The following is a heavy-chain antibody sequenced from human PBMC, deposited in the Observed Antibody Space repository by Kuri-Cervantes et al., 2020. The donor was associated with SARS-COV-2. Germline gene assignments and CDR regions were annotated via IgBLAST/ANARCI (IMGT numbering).Heavy chain of an antibody. D-gene: IGHD4-17*01. CDR2: IYYSGST. V-gene: IGHV4-59*08. J-gene: IGHJ3*01. CDR3: ARSRLGTVYAFDF. CDR1: GGSISSYY. Sequence: GSLRLSCTVSGGSISSYYWSWIRQPPGKGLEWIGYIYYSGSTNYNPSLKSRVTISVDTSKNQFSLKLSSVTAADTAVYYCARSRLGTVYAFDFWGQGTMVTVSS.